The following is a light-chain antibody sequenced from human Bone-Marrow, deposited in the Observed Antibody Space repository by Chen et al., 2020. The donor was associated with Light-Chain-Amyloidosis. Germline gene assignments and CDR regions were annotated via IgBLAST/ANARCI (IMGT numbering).Light chain of an antibody. CDR3: QSADSSGTYEVI. CDR1: DLPTKD. V-gene: IGLV3-25*03. Sequence: SSALTQPPSVSVSPGQTARITCSGDDLPTKDADWFQQKPGQAPVLVIPRDTERPAGISERFSGSSSGTTATLTISGAQAEDEADYHCQSADSSGTYEVIFGGGTKLTVL. J-gene: IGLJ2*01. CDR2: RDT.